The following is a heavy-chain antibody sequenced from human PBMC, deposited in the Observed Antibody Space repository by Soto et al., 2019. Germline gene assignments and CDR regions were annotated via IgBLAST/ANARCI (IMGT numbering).Heavy chain of an antibody. CDR2: ISHDGSNK. CDR3: AREFGLSAGGSTRGYFLH. V-gene: IGHV3-30-3*01. Sequence: QVQLVESGGGVVQPGRSLRLSCAASGFSLSSYAMNWVRHVPGKGLEWVAFISHDGSNKYNPDSVKGRFTLSRDNSKNTLYLEMNSLRVEDTAVYYCAREFGLSAGGSTRGYFLHWGQGTLVTVSS. J-gene: IGHJ1*01. D-gene: IGHD1-26*01. CDR1: GFSLSSYA.